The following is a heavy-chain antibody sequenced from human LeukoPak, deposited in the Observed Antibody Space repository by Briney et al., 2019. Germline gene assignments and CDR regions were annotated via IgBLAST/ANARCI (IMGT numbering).Heavy chain of an antibody. D-gene: IGHD5-12*01. CDR2: IIPIFGTA. CDR3: ARAGVATSVYNWFDP. V-gene: IGHV1-69*13. Sequence: GASVKVSCKASGGTFSSYAISWVRQAPGQGLEWMGGIIPIFGTANYAQKFRGRVTITADESTSTAYMELSSLRSEDTAVYYCARAGVATSVYNWFDPWGQGTLVTVSS. J-gene: IGHJ5*02. CDR1: GGTFSSYA.